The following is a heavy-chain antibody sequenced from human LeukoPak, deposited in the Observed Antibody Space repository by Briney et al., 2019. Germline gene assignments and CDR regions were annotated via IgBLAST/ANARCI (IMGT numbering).Heavy chain of an antibody. J-gene: IGHJ4*02. Sequence: RGSLRLSCAASGFTSSSYWMSWVRQAPGKGLEWVANIKQDGSEKSYVDSVKGRFILSRDNAKHSLYMQMNSLRAEDTAVYYCARSRGTTSWYYYDSSGYYLDYWGQGTLVTVSS. D-gene: IGHD3-22*01. CDR1: GFTSSSYW. CDR3: ARSRGTTSWYYYDSSGYYLDY. V-gene: IGHV3-7*01. CDR2: IKQDGSEK.